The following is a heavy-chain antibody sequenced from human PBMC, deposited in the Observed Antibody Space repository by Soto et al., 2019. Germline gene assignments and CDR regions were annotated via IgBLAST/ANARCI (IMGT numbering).Heavy chain of an antibody. CDR1: GYSFTDYH. D-gene: IGHD2-8*01. Sequence: QVQLVQSGAEVKKPGASVKVSCKASGYSFTDYHIHWVRQAPGQGLEWLGRFNPKRGGTSTAQKFQGWVTMTTDTSISTAAMELTRRTSDDTAIYYCARGDSTDCSNGVCSFFYNHDMDVWGQGTTVTVSS. J-gene: IGHJ6*02. V-gene: IGHV1-2*04. CDR3: ARGDSTDCSNGVCSFFYNHDMDV. CDR2: FNPKRGGT.